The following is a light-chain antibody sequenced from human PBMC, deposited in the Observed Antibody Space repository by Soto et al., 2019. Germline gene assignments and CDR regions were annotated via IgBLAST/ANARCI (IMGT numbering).Light chain of an antibody. V-gene: IGKV3-20*01. CDR3: QQYGNSVPFT. CDR1: QSVISSY. Sequence: EIVLTQSPGTLSLSPGETATLSCRSSQSVISSYLAWYQQKPGQPPRLLIFGTSIRATGIPDRISGSGSGTDFSLTISGLEPEDFAVYYCQQYGNSVPFTFGQGTKLEIK. J-gene: IGKJ2*01. CDR2: GTS.